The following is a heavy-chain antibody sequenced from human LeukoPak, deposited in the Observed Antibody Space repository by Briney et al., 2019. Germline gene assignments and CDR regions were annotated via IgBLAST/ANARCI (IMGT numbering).Heavy chain of an antibody. D-gene: IGHD2-21*01. CDR1: GYTFTGYY. V-gene: IGHV1-2*02. Sequence: ASVKVSCKASGYTFTGYYMHWVRQAPGQGLEWMGWINPNSGDTNYAQKFQGRVTMTRDTSISTAYMELSGLRSDDTAVYYCARVLAYCGGDCYSDYWGQGTLVTVSS. CDR2: INPNSGDT. CDR3: ARVLAYCGGDCYSDY. J-gene: IGHJ4*02.